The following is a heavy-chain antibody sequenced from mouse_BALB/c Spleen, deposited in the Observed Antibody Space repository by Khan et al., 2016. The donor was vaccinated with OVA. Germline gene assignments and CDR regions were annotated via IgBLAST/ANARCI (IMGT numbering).Heavy chain of an antibody. Sequence: DVMLVESGGGLVKPGGSLKLSCAASGFTFSSYAMSWVRQTPEKRLEWVATITGGGTYTYYPDSVKGRFTLSRDTVKNTRALQMTSLRSEDTAMYYCAIPPMTTEVATSYWFFDVWGAGTTVTVST. V-gene: IGHV5-9-1*01. D-gene: IGHD1-1*01. CDR3: AIPPMTTEVATSYWFFDV. CDR1: GFTFSSYA. J-gene: IGHJ1*01. CDR2: ITGGGTYT.